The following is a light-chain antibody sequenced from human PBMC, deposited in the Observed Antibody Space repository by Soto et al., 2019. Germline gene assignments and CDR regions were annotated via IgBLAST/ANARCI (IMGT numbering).Light chain of an antibody. CDR1: QSFRGL. CDR3: QQYGSLLT. J-gene: IGKJ4*01. V-gene: IGKV3-20*01. Sequence: EVVLTQSPVTLSLSPGERATLSCRASQSFRGLLAWYQQKPGQAPRLLIYGASSRATGIPDRFSGSGSGTDFTLTISRLEPEDFAVYYCQQYGSLLTFGGGTKVDIK. CDR2: GAS.